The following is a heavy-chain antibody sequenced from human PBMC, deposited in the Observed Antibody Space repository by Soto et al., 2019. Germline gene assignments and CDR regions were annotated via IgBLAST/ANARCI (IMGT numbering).Heavy chain of an antibody. CDR2: IIPIFGTA. CDR3: ARSDLSIAAAGTINWFDP. Sequence: QVQLVQSGAEVKKPGSSVKVSCKASGGTFSSYAISWVRQAPGQGLEWMGGIIPIFGTANYAQKFQGRVTITADESTSTAYMELSSLRSEDTAVYYCARSDLSIAAAGTINWFDPWGQGTLVTVSS. CDR1: GGTFSSYA. V-gene: IGHV1-69*01. D-gene: IGHD6-13*01. J-gene: IGHJ5*02.